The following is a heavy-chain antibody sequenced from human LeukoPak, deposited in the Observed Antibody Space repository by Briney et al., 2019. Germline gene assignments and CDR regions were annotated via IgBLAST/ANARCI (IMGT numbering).Heavy chain of an antibody. J-gene: IGHJ6*03. D-gene: IGHD2-2*01. CDR1: GFTVGSNY. V-gene: IGHV3-53*01. CDR2: IYSGGST. Sequence: GGSLRLSCAASGFTVGSNYMSWVRQAPGKGLEWVSVIYSGGSTYYADSVKGRFTISRDNSKNTLYLQMNSLRAEDTAVYYCARDGVVPAAMGYYYMDVWGKGTTVTVSS. CDR3: ARDGVVPAAMGYYYMDV.